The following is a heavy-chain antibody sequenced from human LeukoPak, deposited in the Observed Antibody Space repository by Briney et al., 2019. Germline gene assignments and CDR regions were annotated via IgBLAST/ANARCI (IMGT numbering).Heavy chain of an antibody. CDR1: AGSISSSSYY. CDR3: ARRVNGQLRFLEWLPDY. J-gene: IGHJ4*02. Sequence: PSETLSLTCTVSAGSISSSSYYCGWIRQPPGKGLEWFGSMYYSGSTYHHPSLKSRVTISVDTSKNQFSLKLSSATAADTAVYYCARRVNGQLRFLEWLPDYWGQGTLVTVSS. CDR2: MYYSGST. D-gene: IGHD3-3*01. V-gene: IGHV4-39*01.